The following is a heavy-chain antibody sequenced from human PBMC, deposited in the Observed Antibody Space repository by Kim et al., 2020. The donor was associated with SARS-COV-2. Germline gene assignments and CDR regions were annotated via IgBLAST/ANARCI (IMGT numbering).Heavy chain of an antibody. CDR3: ARVTGIAAPADY. CDR1: GFTFSSYA. Sequence: GGSLRLSCAASGFTFSSYAMHWVRQAPGKGLEWVAVISYDGSNKYYADSVKGRFTISRDNSKNTLYLQMNSLRAEDTAVYYCARVTGIAAPADYWGQGTLVTVSS. D-gene: IGHD6-13*01. J-gene: IGHJ4*02. CDR2: ISYDGSNK. V-gene: IGHV3-30-3*01.